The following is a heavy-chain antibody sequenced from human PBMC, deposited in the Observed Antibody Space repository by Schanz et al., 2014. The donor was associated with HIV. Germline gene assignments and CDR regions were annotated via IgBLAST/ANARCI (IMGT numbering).Heavy chain of an antibody. J-gene: IGHJ3*01. CDR2: IKPNSGST. CDR1: GYTFIDYY. D-gene: IGHD3-9*01. CDR3: ARNQYQLLPFDY. Sequence: QVQLVQSGAEVKKPGASVKVSCKASGYTFIDYYXXXXXPPPRQGPEWMGWIKPNSGSTYYAQKFRGRVTMTRDTSMSTASMELSRLRSDDTAVYFCARNQYQLLPFDYWGQGTMVTVSS. V-gene: IGHV1-2*02.